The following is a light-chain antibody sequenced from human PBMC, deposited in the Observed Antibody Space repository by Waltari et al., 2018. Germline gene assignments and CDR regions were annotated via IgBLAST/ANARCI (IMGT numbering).Light chain of an antibody. CDR3: AAWDDSLSGVL. CDR2: MKN. Sequence: SVLTQPPSASGTPGQRVTISCSGSSSNIRSNYVSWYPQLPGPAPKPLINMKNQRPSGVPDRFSGSKSGTSASLAISGLRSEDEADYYCAAWDDSLSGVLFGGGTKLTV. CDR1: SSNIRSNY. V-gene: IGLV1-47*01. J-gene: IGLJ2*01.